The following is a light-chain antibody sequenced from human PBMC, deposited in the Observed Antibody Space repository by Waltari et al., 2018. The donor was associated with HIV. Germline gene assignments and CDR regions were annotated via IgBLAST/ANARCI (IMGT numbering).Light chain of an antibody. J-gene: IGLJ3*02. Sequence: QSVLTQPPSVSGAPGQRVTISCTGSSSNIGAGYAVHWYQQLPEIAPKLLIYGNNNRPAGVPDRFSGSKSVTSASLAITGLQAEDEADYYCQSYDSSLRGVFGGGTKLTVL. V-gene: IGLV1-40*01. CDR1: SSNIGAGYA. CDR3: QSYDSSLRGV. CDR2: GNN.